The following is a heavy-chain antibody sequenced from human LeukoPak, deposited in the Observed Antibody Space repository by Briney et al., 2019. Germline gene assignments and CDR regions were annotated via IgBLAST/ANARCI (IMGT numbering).Heavy chain of an antibody. CDR3: AKDIGGRYCSSTSCFPDRRSITGTQWDAFDI. CDR2: ISECGGTT. D-gene: IGHD2-2*01. V-gene: IGHV3-23*01. CDR1: GFTLRRFA. Sequence: GGSLRLSCSASGFTLRRFAMSWVRQAPGKGLEWVSHISECGGTTYYADSVKGRFTSSRDNSKKTLYLQMNSLRAEDTAVYYCAKDIGGRYCSSTSCFPDRRSITGTQWDAFDIWGQGTMVTVSS. J-gene: IGHJ3*02.